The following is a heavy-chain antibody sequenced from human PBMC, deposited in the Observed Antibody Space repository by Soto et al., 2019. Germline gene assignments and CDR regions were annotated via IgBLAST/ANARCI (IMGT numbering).Heavy chain of an antibody. V-gene: IGHV3-7*03. CDR2: IKQDGSEK. J-gene: IGHJ6*02. CDR1: GFTFSSYW. D-gene: IGHD1-1*01. CDR3: ARVGVERVYYYYGMDV. Sequence: EVQLVESGGGLVQPGGSLRLSCAASGFTFSSYWMSWVRQAPGKGLEWVANIKQDGSEKYYVDSVKGRFTISRDNAKNSLYLQMNSLRAEDTAVYYCARVGVERVYYYYGMDVWGQGTTVTVSS.